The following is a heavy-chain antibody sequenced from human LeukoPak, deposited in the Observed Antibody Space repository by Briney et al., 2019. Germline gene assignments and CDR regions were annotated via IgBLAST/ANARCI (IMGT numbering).Heavy chain of an antibody. D-gene: IGHD3-22*01. CDR1: GFTFSSYW. Sequence: GGSLRLSCAASGFTFSSYWMHWVRQAPGKGLVWVSRINSDGSSTSYADSVKGRFTISRDNAKNSLYLQMNSLRAEDTAVYYCARDYYYDSSGYTDAFDIWGQGTMVTVSS. CDR3: ARDYYYDSSGYTDAFDI. V-gene: IGHV3-74*01. CDR2: INSDGSST. J-gene: IGHJ3*02.